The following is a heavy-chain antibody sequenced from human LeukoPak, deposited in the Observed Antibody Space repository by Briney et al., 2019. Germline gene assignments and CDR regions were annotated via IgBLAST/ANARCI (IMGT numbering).Heavy chain of an antibody. CDR2: IYYSGST. V-gene: IGHV4-39*01. CDR1: GGFISSSSYY. Sequence: SETLSLTCTVSGGFISSSSYYWGWIRQPPGKGLEWIGSIYYSGSTYYNPSLKSRVTISVDTSKNQFSLKLSSVTAADTAVYYCARRVLDSSGWYYWFDPWGQGTLVTVSS. CDR3: ARRVLDSSGWYYWFDP. J-gene: IGHJ5*02. D-gene: IGHD6-19*01.